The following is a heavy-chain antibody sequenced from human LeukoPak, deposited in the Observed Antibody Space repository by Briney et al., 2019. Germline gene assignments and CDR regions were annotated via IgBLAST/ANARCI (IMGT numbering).Heavy chain of an antibody. Sequence: RGGSLRPSCAASGFTFSSYWMSWVRQAPGKGLEWVANIKQDGSEKYYVDSVKGRFTISRDNAKNSLYLQMDSLRAEDTAVYYCARDPYYYDSSGYYFWGQGTLVTVSS. D-gene: IGHD3-22*01. V-gene: IGHV3-7*03. J-gene: IGHJ4*02. CDR1: GFTFSSYW. CDR2: IKQDGSEK. CDR3: ARDPYYYDSSGYYF.